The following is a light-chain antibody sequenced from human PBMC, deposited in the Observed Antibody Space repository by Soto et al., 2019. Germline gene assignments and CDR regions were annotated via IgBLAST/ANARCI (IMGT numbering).Light chain of an antibody. CDR2: DVN. CDR1: TTDIDNYDS. Sequence: QSALTQPPSVSGSPGQSVTISCTATTTDIDNYDSVSWYQQAPGTAPKLIIYDVNNRPSGAPDRFSGSTSGNTASLTISGLHDAAENDHLCSLYSSNGSLIFGPGTRSPS. V-gene: IGLV2-18*01. CDR3: SLYSSNGSLI. J-gene: IGLJ1*01.